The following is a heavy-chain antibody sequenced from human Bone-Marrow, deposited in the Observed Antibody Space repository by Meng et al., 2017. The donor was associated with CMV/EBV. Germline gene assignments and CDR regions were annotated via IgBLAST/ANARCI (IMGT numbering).Heavy chain of an antibody. CDR2: ISSSSSYI. CDR3: ARGSVLRFLEWPDSHVQFDY. V-gene: IGHV3-21*01. D-gene: IGHD3-3*01. Sequence: GESLKISCAASGFTFDDYAMSWVRQAPGKGLEWVSSISSSSSYIYYADSVKGRFTISRDNAKNSLYLQMNSLRAEDTAVYYCARGSVLRFLEWPDSHVQFDYWGQGTLVTVSS. J-gene: IGHJ4*02. CDR1: GFTFDDYA.